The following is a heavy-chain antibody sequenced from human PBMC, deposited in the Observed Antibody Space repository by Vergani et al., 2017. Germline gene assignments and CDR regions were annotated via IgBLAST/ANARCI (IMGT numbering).Heavy chain of an antibody. J-gene: IGHJ4*02. CDR3: ARDYQDYYDSRCYSTRSPYDY. CDR1: GFTLSNFG. V-gene: IGHV3-48*01. CDR2: ISRSGSPV. Sequence: EVQLVESGGGLVQPGGSLRLSCAASGFTLSNFGMNWVRQAPGKGLEWLAFISRSGSPVYYADSVQGRFTISRDTADNTLHLQMNSLRVEDTAVYYCARDYQDYYDSRCYSTRSPYDYWGQGILVSVSS. D-gene: IGHD3-22*01.